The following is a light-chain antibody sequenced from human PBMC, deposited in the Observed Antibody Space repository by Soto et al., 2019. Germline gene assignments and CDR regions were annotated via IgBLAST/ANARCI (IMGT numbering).Light chain of an antibody. V-gene: IGKV1-33*01. Sequence: DIQMTQSPSSLSASVGDRVTIICQASQDIRKYLNWYQQKPGRAPKLLIYGASNLETGVPSRFSGSGYGTDFTFTISSLQPEDIATYYCQHYDHLPPFTFGPGTKVAIK. J-gene: IGKJ3*01. CDR1: QDIRKY. CDR2: GAS. CDR3: QHYDHLPPFT.